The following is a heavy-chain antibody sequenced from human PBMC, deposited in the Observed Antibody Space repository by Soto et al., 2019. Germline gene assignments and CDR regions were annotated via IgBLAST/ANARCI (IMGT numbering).Heavy chain of an antibody. J-gene: IGHJ4*02. V-gene: IGHV4-31*03. D-gene: IGHD6-13*01. CDR3: ARERRIAAAGRFDY. CDR1: GGSISSGDYY. CDR2: IYYSGST. Sequence: LSLTCTVSGGSISSGDYYWSWIRQVPGKGLEWIGYIYYSGSTYYNPSLKSRVAMSVDTSKNQFSLKLSSVTAADTAIDYCARERRIAAAGRFDYWGQGPLVT.